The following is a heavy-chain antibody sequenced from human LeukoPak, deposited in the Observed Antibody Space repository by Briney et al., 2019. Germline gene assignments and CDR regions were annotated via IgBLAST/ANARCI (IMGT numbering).Heavy chain of an antibody. CDR2: MNPNSGNT. J-gene: IGHJ6*03. D-gene: IGHD5-12*01. V-gene: IGHV1-8*01. CDR1: GYTFTSYD. Sequence: ASVKVSCKASGYTFTSYDINWVRQATGQGLEWMGWMNPNSGNTGYAQKFQGRVTMTRNTSISTAYMELSSLRSEDTAVYYCARGCGGYFWYIKSGYMDVWGKGTTVTVSS. CDR3: ARGCGGYFWYIKSGYMDV.